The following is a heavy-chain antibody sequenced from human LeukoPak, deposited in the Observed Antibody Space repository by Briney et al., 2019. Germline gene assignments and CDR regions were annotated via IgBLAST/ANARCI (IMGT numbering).Heavy chain of an antibody. J-gene: IGHJ5*02. CDR2: INPSGGST. CDR1: GYTFTSYY. D-gene: IGHD1-14*01. Sequence: ASVKVSCKASGYTFTSYYMHWVRQAPGQGLEWMGIINPSGGSTSYAQKFQGRVTMTRDMSTSTVYMELSSLRSEDTAVYYCARGGLGGPKPWNSWFDPWGQGTLVTVSS. CDR3: ARGGLGGPKPWNSWFDP. V-gene: IGHV1-46*01.